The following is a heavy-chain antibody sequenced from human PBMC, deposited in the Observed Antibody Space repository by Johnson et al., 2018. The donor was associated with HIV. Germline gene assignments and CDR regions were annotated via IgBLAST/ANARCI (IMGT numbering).Heavy chain of an antibody. V-gene: IGHV3-7*05. CDR1: GFTVSSNY. Sequence: EVQLVESGGGLIQPGGSLRLSCAASGFTVSSNYMSWVRQAPGKGLEWVANIKQDGSEKYYVDSVKGRFTISRDNGKNSLSLQMNSLRVEDTAVYYCARRSGYAFDIWGQGTMVTVSS. CDR2: IKQDGSEK. D-gene: IGHD1-1*01. J-gene: IGHJ3*02. CDR3: ARRSGYAFDI.